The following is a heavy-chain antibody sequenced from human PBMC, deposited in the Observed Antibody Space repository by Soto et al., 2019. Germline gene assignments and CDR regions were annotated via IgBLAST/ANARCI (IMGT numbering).Heavy chain of an antibody. CDR1: GYTFTSYY. V-gene: IGHV1-46*01. Sequence: GASVKVSCKASGYTFTSYYMHWVRQAPGQGLEWMGIINPSGGSTSYAQKFQGRVTMTRDTSTSTVYMELSSLRSEDTAVYYCARESPQIAVAGTQDYYGMDVWGQGTTVTVSS. CDR2: INPSGGST. D-gene: IGHD6-19*01. J-gene: IGHJ6*02. CDR3: ARESPQIAVAGTQDYYGMDV.